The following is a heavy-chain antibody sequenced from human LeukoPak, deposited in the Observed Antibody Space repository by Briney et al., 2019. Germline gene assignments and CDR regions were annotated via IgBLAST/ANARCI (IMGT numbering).Heavy chain of an antibody. V-gene: IGHV3-53*05. CDR1: GFTVSSNY. J-gene: IGHJ5*02. CDR3: ARALGTTGTTVDGRNWFDP. Sequence: GGSLRLSCAVSGFTVSSNYMSWVRQAPGKGLEWVSVYYSGGGTYYADSVKGRFTISRDNSKNTLFLQMNSLRSEDTAVYYCARALGTTGTTVDGRNWFDPWGQGTLVTVSS. CDR2: YYSGGGT. D-gene: IGHD1-1*01.